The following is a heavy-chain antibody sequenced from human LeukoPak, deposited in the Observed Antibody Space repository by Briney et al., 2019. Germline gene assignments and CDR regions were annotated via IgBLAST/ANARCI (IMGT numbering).Heavy chain of an antibody. CDR1: GFTFSSYS. CDR3: ARDRKGGYGSAYYFDY. D-gene: IGHD3-10*01. J-gene: IGHJ4*02. Sequence: PGGSLRLSCAASGFTFSSYSMNWVRQAPRKGLEWVSSISSSSSYIYYADSVKGRFTISRDNAKNSLYLQMNSLRAEDTAVYYCARDRKGGYGSAYYFDYWGQGTLVTVSS. CDR2: ISSSSSYI. V-gene: IGHV3-21*01.